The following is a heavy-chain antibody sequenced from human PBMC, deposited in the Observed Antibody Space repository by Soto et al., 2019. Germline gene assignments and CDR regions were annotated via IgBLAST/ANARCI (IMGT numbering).Heavy chain of an antibody. CDR3: ARVSFYYDGSGATEVPMDV. CDR2: ISSSSSYI. Sequence: EVQLVESGGGLVKPGGSLRLSCAASGFTFSSYSMNWVRQAPGKGLEWVSSISSSSSYIYYADSVKGRFTISRDNAKNALYLQMNSLRAEDTAVYYCARVSFYYDGSGATEVPMDVWGQGTTVTVSS. V-gene: IGHV3-21*01. CDR1: GFTFSSYS. J-gene: IGHJ6*02. D-gene: IGHD3-10*01.